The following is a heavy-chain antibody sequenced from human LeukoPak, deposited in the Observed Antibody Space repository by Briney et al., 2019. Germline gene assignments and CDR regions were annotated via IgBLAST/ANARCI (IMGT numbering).Heavy chain of an antibody. CDR2: INPSSGGA. D-gene: IGHD3-10*01. CDR3: ARDGNYYGSGAGPDSWFDP. CDR1: GYTFTNYY. V-gene: IGHV1-46*01. Sequence: ASVKVSCEASGYTFTNYYMHWARQAPGQGFEWMGIINPSSGGATYAQKFQGRVTMTRDTFTSTVYMELSSLRSEDTAVYYCARDGNYYGSGAGPDSWFDPWGQGTLVTVYS. J-gene: IGHJ5*02.